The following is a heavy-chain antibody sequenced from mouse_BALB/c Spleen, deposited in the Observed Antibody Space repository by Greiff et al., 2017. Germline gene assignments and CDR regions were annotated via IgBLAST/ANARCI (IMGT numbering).Heavy chain of an antibody. CDR3: ARDYYGSSYPPWFAY. CDR2: ISNLAYSI. CDR1: GFTFSDYG. V-gene: IGHV5-15*02. D-gene: IGHD1-1*01. Sequence: EVKLMESGGGLVQPGGSRKLSCAASGFTFSDYGMAWVRQAPGKGPEWVAFISNLAYSIYYADTVTGRFTISRENAKNTLYLEMSSLRSEDTAMYYCARDYYGSSYPPWFAYWGQGTLVTVSA. J-gene: IGHJ3*01.